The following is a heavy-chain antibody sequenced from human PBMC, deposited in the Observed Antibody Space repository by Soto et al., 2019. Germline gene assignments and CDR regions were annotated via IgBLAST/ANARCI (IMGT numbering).Heavy chain of an antibody. V-gene: IGHV3-23*01. D-gene: IGHD6-19*01. CDR2: ISGSGGST. CDR3: AKGIKAVADLFDY. J-gene: IGHJ4*02. Sequence: EVQLLESGGGLVQPGGSLRLSFAASGFTFSSYAMSWVRQAHGKGLEWVSAISGSGGSTYYADSVKGRFTISSDNSKNTLYLQMNSLRAEDTAVYSCAKGIKAVADLFDYWGQGTLVTVSS. CDR1: GFTFSSYA.